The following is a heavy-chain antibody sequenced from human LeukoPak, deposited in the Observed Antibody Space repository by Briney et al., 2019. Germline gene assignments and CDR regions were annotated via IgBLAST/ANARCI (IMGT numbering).Heavy chain of an antibody. D-gene: IGHD3-22*01. CDR1: GYTFTSYG. CDR3: ARVRWVGSSGYYSYYYGMDV. J-gene: IGHJ6*02. V-gene: IGHV1-18*01. Sequence: ASVKVSCKASGYTFTSYGISWVRQAPGQGLEWMGWISAYNGNTNYAQKLQGRVTMTTDTSTSTAYMELRSLRSDDTAVCYCARVRWVGSSGYYSYYYGMDVWGQGTTVTVSS. CDR2: ISAYNGNT.